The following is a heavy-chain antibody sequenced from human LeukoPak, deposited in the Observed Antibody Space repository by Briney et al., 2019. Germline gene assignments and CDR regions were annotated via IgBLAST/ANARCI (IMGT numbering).Heavy chain of an antibody. D-gene: IGHD1-26*01. CDR1: GGSISSLY. J-gene: IGHJ3*02. CDR3: ARPIRGSYVEDAFDM. V-gene: IGHV4-59*08. CDR2: IYYTGST. Sequence: PSETLSLTCSVSGGSISSLYWSWIRQPPGKGLEWIGYIYYTGSTNYNPSLKSRVTMFVDMSKNQFSLRLSSVTAADTAVYYCARPIRGSYVEDAFDMWGQGTMVTVSA.